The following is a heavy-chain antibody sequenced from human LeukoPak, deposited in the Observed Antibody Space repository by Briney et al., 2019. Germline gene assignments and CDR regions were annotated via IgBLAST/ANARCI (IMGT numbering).Heavy chain of an antibody. CDR2: IYSGGST. CDR1: WFTDSSNY. D-gene: IGHD3-22*01. V-gene: IGHV3-53*01. Sequence: PGGSQRLSRAASWFTDSSNYMSWAPQPPGKALEGGLVIYSGGSTYYADSVKGRFTISRNNSKNTLYLQMNSLRAEDTAVYYCARVVDYYDSSGYSRHFDYWGQGTLVTVSS. J-gene: IGHJ4*02. CDR3: ARVVDYYDSSGYSRHFDY.